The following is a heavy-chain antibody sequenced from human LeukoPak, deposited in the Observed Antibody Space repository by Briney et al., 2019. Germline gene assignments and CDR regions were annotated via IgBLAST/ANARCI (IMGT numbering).Heavy chain of an antibody. Sequence: GESLKISCKGSGYRFTSYWISWVRQMPGKGLEWMGTIDPSDSYSNYRPSFQGHVTISADKSITTAYLQWSSLKASDTATYYCARLGDSYGYGYGMDVWGQGTTVTVSS. D-gene: IGHD5-18*01. J-gene: IGHJ6*02. CDR1: GYRFTSYW. CDR2: IDPSDSYS. V-gene: IGHV5-10-1*01. CDR3: ARLGDSYGYGYGMDV.